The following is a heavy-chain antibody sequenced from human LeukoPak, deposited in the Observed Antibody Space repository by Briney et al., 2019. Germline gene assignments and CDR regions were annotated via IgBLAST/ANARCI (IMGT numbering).Heavy chain of an antibody. J-gene: IGHJ4*02. Sequence: GGSLRLSCAASGFTFSSYAMSWVRQAPGKGLEWVSAISGSGDSTYYGDSVKGRFTISRDNSKNTLYLQMNSLRAEDTAVYYCAKTPPLDSSSWSHGDYWGQGTLVTVSS. D-gene: IGHD6-13*01. V-gene: IGHV3-23*01. CDR2: ISGSGDST. CDR3: AKTPPLDSSSWSHGDY. CDR1: GFTFSSYA.